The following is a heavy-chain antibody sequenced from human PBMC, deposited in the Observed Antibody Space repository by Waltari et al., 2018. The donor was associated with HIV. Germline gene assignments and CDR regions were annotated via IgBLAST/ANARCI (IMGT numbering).Heavy chain of an antibody. V-gene: IGHV4-30-4*01. J-gene: IGHJ6*02. Sequence: QVQLQESGPGLVKPSQTLSLTCTVSGRPTSRGDSYWSWIRQPPGKGLEWIGHIYYSGSTYYNPSLKSRVTISVDTSKNQFSLKLSSVSAADTAVYYCARAGSVFGTSPYGMDVWGQGTTVTVSS. D-gene: IGHD2-2*01. CDR1: GRPTSRGDSY. CDR3: ARAGSVFGTSPYGMDV. CDR2: IYYSGST.